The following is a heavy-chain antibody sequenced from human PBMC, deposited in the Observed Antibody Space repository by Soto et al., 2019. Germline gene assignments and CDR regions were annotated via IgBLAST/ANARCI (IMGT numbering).Heavy chain of an antibody. Sequence: GASVKVSFKASGYSFTSYGISWVRQAPGQGLEWMGWISAYNGNTNYAQKLQGRVTMTTDTSTSTAYMELRSLRSDDTAVYYCARDDYGDYMRYWGQGTLVTVSS. CDR3: ARDDYGDYMRY. D-gene: IGHD4-17*01. CDR2: ISAYNGNT. V-gene: IGHV1-18*01. CDR1: GYSFTSYG. J-gene: IGHJ4*02.